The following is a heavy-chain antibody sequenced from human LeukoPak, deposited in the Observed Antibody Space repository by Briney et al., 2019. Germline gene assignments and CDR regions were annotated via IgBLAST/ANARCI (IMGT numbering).Heavy chain of an antibody. CDR3: ARVRGRGFDP. Sequence: SETLSLTCTVSGGSIISSSFYWGWIRQPPGKGLEWIGSIYYTGSTYYNPSLKSRVTISVDTSKNQFSLKLSSVTAADTAVYYCARVRGRGFDPWGQGTLVTVSS. D-gene: IGHD3-10*01. CDR1: GGSIISSSFY. J-gene: IGHJ5*02. V-gene: IGHV4-39*01. CDR2: IYYTGST.